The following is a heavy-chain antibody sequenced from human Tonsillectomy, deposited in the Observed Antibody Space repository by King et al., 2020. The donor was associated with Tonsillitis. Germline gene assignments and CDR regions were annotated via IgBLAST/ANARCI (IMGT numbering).Heavy chain of an antibody. D-gene: IGHD3-16*02. CDR3: ARNISTIMITFGGVIAPSAFDI. CDR1: GGSISSYY. V-gene: IGHV4-59*08. Sequence: QLQESGPGLVKPSETLSLTCTVSGGSISSYYWSWIRQPPGKGLEWIGYIYYSGSTNYNPSLKRRVTITVNTSKNQFFLKLSSVTAADTAVYYCARNISTIMITFGGVIAPSAFDIWGQGTMVTVSS. J-gene: IGHJ3*02. CDR2: IYYSGST.